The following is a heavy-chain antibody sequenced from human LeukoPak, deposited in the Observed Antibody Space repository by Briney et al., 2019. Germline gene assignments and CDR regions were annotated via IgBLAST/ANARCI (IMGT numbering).Heavy chain of an antibody. D-gene: IGHD6-19*01. CDR3: ATVIEFERSSGWFEEIHY. Sequence: ASVKVSCKVSGYTRTESSMHWVRQAPGKGLEWMGGFDPEDGETIYAQKFQGRVTMTEDTSTDTAYMELSSLRSEDTAVYYCATVIEFERSSGWFEEIHYWGQGTLVTVSS. CDR1: GYTRTESS. J-gene: IGHJ4*02. V-gene: IGHV1-24*01. CDR2: FDPEDGET.